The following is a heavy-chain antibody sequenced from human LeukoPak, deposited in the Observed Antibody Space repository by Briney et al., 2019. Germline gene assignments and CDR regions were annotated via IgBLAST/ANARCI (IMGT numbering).Heavy chain of an antibody. CDR1: GGTFSSYA. D-gene: IGHD5-18*01. V-gene: IGHV1-69*10. J-gene: IGHJ4*02. CDR3: ARGLARTSMVTRGGVRFDY. Sequence: GASVKVSCKASGGTFSSYAISWVRQAPGQGLEWMGGIIPILGTANYAQKFQGRVTMTRNTSISTAYMELSSLRSEDTAVYYCARGLARTSMVTRGGVRFDYWGQGTLVTVSS. CDR2: IIPILGTA.